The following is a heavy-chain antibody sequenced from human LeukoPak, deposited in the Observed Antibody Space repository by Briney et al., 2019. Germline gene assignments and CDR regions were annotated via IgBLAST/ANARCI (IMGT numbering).Heavy chain of an antibody. CDR1: GYTFTGYY. CDR3: ARVEDWNYWFDP. Sequence: ASVKVSCKASGYTFTGYYMHWVRQAPGQGLEWMGWINPNSDGTNYAQKFQGRVTMTRDTSISTAYMELSRLRSDDTAVYYCARVEDWNYWFDPWGQGTLVTVSS. D-gene: IGHD1-7*01. J-gene: IGHJ5*02. CDR2: INPNSDGT. V-gene: IGHV1-2*02.